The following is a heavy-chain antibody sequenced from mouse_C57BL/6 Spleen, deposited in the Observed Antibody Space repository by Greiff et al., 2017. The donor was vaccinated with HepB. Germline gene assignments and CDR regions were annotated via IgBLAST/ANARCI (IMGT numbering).Heavy chain of an antibody. V-gene: IGHV5-4*01. J-gene: IGHJ2*01. CDR2: ISDGGSYT. Sequence: EVHLVESGGGLVKPGGSLKLSCAASGFTFSSYAMSWVRQTPEKRLEWVATISDGGSYTYYPDNVKGRFTISRDNAKNNLYLQMSHLKSEDTAMYYCARTGTRDYFDYWGQGTTLTVSS. CDR3: ARTGTRDYFDY. D-gene: IGHD4-1*01. CDR1: GFTFSSYA.